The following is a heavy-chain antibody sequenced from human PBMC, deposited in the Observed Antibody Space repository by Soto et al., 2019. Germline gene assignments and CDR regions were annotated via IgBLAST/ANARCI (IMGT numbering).Heavy chain of an antibody. D-gene: IGHD6-19*01. CDR3: AKDQSYLGLVLDY. V-gene: IGHV3-30*18. CDR1: GFTFSSYG. Sequence: GGSLRLSCAVSGFTFSSYGMHWVRQARGKGLEWVAVISYDGSNKYYPDSVKGRFTISRDNSKNTLYLQMNSLRAEDTAVYYCAKDQSYLGLVLDYWGRGTLVTVSS. CDR2: ISYDGSNK. J-gene: IGHJ4*02.